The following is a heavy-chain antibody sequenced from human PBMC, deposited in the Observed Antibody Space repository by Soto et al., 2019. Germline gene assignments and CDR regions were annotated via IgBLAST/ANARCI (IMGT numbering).Heavy chain of an antibody. D-gene: IGHD2-2*01. CDR2: INPSGGST. CDR3: ARGCISTSCYADFDY. V-gene: IGHV1-46*01. CDR1: GYTFTSYY. J-gene: IGHJ4*02. Sequence: ASVKVSCKASGYTFTSYYMHWVRQAPGQGLEWMGIINPSGGSTSYAQKFQGRVTMTRDTSTSTVYMELSILRSEDTAVYYCARGCISTSCYADFDYWGQGTLVTVSS.